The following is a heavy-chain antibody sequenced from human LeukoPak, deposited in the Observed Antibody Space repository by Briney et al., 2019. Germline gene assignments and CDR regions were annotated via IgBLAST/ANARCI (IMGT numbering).Heavy chain of an antibody. V-gene: IGHV3-30-3*01. J-gene: IGHJ4*02. Sequence: PGGSLRLSCAASGFTFSSYAMHWVRQAPGKGLEWVAVISYDGSNKYYADSVKGRFTISRDNSKNTLYLQMNSLRAEDTAVYYCARDRVGATDYFDGWGQGTLVTVSS. CDR3: ARDRVGATDYFDG. D-gene: IGHD1-26*01. CDR2: ISYDGSNK. CDR1: GFTFSSYA.